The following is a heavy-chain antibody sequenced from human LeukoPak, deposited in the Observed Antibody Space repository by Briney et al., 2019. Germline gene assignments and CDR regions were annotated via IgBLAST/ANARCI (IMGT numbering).Heavy chain of an antibody. CDR2: ISSSSSYI. J-gene: IGHJ4*02. CDR1: GFTFNSYS. D-gene: IGHD2-15*01. V-gene: IGHV3-21*01. Sequence: GGSLRLSCAASGFTFNSYSMNWVRQAPGKGLEWVSSISSSSSYIYYADSVKGRFTISRDNAKNSLYLEMNSLRAEDTAVYYSARDGGQEDFDYWGQGTLVTVSS. CDR3: ARDGGQEDFDY.